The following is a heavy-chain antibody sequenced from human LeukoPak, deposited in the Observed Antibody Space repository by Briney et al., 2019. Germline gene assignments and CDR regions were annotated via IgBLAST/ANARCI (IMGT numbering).Heavy chain of an antibody. V-gene: IGHV4-30-4*08. D-gene: IGHD2-21*02. CDR3: ARARGVTDWFDP. Sequence: PSQTLSLTCTVSGGSISSGDYYWSWIRQPPGKGLEWIGYIYYSGSTYYNPSLKSRVTISVGTSKNQFSLKLSSVTAADTAVYYCARARGVTDWFDPWGQGTLVTVSS. J-gene: IGHJ5*02. CDR2: IYYSGST. CDR1: GGSISSGDYY.